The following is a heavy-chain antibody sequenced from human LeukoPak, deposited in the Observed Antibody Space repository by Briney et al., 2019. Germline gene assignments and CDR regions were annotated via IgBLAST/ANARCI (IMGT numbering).Heavy chain of an antibody. CDR1: GFTFSNYF. CDR3: AELGITMIGGV. CDR2: ISGSGSYI. J-gene: IGHJ6*04. D-gene: IGHD3-10*02. Sequence: GGSLRLSCAASGFTFSNYFMNWVRQAPGKGLEWVSSISGSGSYIYYADSLKGRFTISRDNAKNSLYLQVNSLKAEDTAVYYCAELGITMIGGVWGKGTTVTISS. V-gene: IGHV3-21*01.